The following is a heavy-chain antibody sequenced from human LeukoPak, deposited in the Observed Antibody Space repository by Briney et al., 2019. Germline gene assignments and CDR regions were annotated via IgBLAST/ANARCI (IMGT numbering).Heavy chain of an antibody. CDR1: GGSFSGYY. CDR2: ISHSGST. CDR3: TSSLVAARGEPYYFDY. Sequence: PSETLSLTCAVYGGSFSGYYWSWIRQPPGKGLEWIGEISHSGSTNYNPSLKSRVTISVDRSKNQFSLKLSSVTAADTAVYYCTSSLVAARGEPYYFDYWGQGTLVTVSS. V-gene: IGHV4-34*01. D-gene: IGHD2-15*01. J-gene: IGHJ4*02.